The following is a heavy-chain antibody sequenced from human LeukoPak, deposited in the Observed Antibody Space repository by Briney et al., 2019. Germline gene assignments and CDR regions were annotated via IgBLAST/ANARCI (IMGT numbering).Heavy chain of an antibody. CDR3: AGWVGATSRGLRY. J-gene: IGHJ4*02. CDR2: IYPGDSDT. Sequence: GESLKISCKGSGYSFTNYWIGWVRQMPGKGLGWMGIIYPGDSDTRYSPSFQGQVTISADKSISTAYLQWSRLKASDTAMYYCAGWVGATSRGLRYWGQGTLVTVSS. D-gene: IGHD1-26*01. V-gene: IGHV5-51*01. CDR1: GYSFTNYW.